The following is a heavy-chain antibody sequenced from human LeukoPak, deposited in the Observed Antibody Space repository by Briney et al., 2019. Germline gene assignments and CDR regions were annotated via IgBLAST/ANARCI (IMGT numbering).Heavy chain of an antibody. CDR3: APFGGP. CDR2: FDPEYDEI. Sequence: GASVKVSCKVSGYNLNELPMHWVRQTPGKGLEWMGGFDPEYDEIIYSLRFQGRLTLTEDTTTDTAYMELSSLTSEDSAVYYCAPFGGPWGQGTLVIVSS. J-gene: IGHJ5*02. CDR1: GYNLNELP. D-gene: IGHD3-3*01. V-gene: IGHV1-24*01.